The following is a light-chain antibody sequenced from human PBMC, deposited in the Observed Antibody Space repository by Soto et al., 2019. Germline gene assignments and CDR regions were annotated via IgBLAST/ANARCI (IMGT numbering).Light chain of an antibody. V-gene: IGKV3-20*01. CDR3: QQYGSSPGT. Sequence: DIVLPQSPGTLSLSPGEGATLSCRDSQSVSSSYLAWYQQKPGQAPRLLIYDASSRATGIPDRFVGSGSGTDFTRTISRLETEDFPVDYGQQYGSSPGTVGGDTKVESK. CDR2: DAS. CDR1: QSVSSSY. J-gene: IGKJ4*01.